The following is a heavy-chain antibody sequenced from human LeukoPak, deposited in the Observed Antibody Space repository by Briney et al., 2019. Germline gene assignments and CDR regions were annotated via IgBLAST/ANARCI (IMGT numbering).Heavy chain of an antibody. V-gene: IGHV3-30*04. D-gene: IGHD3-9*01. J-gene: IGHJ4*02. CDR1: GFTFSSYA. CDR2: ISYDGSNK. CDR3: ARDRYYDILTGYYTPRFDY. Sequence: PGGSLRLSGAASGFTFSSYAMHWVRQAPGKGLEWVAVISYDGSNKYYADSVKGRFTISRDNSKNTLYLQMNSLRAEDKAVYYCARDRYYDILTGYYTPRFDYWGQGTLVSVSS.